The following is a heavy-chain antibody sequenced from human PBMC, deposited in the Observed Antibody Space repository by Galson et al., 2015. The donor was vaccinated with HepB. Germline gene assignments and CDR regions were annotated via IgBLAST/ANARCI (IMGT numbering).Heavy chain of an antibody. V-gene: IGHV1-69*13. CDR1: GGTFSHTA. CDR3: ARDRSTSEPYDAFAV. CDR2: IIPIVDKP. J-gene: IGHJ3*01. Sequence: SVKVSCKASGGTFSHTAISWVRQAPGQGLEWLGGIIPIVDKPYIAQKFRGRLTITADASTHTVYMELDSLRSEDTAVYFCARDRSTSEPYDAFAVWGQGTMLTVSS. D-gene: IGHD1-14*01.